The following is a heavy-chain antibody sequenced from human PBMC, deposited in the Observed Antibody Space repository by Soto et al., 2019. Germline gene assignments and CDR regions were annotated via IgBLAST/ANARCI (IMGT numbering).Heavy chain of an antibody. D-gene: IGHD3-16*01. CDR2: IRGNAYGGTT. CDR3: TRASSLDFDF. CDR1: GFTFGDYA. J-gene: IGHJ4*02. V-gene: IGHV3-49*04. Sequence: GGSLRLSCTTSGFTFGDYALSWVRQAPGKGLEWVGFIRGNAYGGTTDYAASVKGRFTISRDDSKSIAYLQMNSLRTEDTALYYCTRASSLDFDFWGQGTLVTVSS.